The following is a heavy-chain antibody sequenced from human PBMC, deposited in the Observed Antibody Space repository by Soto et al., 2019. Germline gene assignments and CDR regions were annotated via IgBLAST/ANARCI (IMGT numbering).Heavy chain of an antibody. V-gene: IGHV3-9*01. CDR1: GFIFDDYA. CDR2: INWNSDTK. J-gene: IGHJ6*02. CDR3: AKDRPALGADGTGMDV. Sequence: EVQLVESGGGLVQPGRSLRLSCAASGFIFDDYAMHWVRQAPGKGLEWVSGINWNSDTKGYADSVKGRFSISRDNTKNFLYLQMNSLRAEDTALYHCAKDRPALGADGTGMDVWGQGTTVTVSS. D-gene: IGHD6-13*01.